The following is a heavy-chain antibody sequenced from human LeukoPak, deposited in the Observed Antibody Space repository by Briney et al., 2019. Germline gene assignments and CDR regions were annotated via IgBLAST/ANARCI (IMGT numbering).Heavy chain of an antibody. V-gene: IGHV3-33*01. Sequence: GGSLRLSCAASGFTLSSYGMHWVRQAPGKGLEWVAVIWYDGSNKYYADSVKGRFTISRDDSKNTLYLQMNSLRAEDTAVYYCAAQRFIVGATNDYWGQGTLVTVSS. CDR2: IWYDGSNK. CDR3: AAQRFIVGATNDY. D-gene: IGHD1-26*01. CDR1: GFTLSSYG. J-gene: IGHJ4*02.